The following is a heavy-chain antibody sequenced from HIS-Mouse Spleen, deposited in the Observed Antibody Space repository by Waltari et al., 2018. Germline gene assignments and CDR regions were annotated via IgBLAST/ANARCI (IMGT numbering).Heavy chain of an antibody. CDR2: IYYSGST. Sequence: QLQLQESGPGLVKPSETLSLTCTVSGGSISSSSYYWGWNRQPPGKGLEWIGSIYYSGSTDYNPSRKSRVTISVDTSKNQFSLKLSSVTAADTAMYYCAREIPYSSSWYDWYFDLWGRGTLVTVSS. CDR1: GGSISSSSYY. J-gene: IGHJ2*01. V-gene: IGHV4-39*07. D-gene: IGHD6-13*01. CDR3: AREIPYSSSWYDWYFDL.